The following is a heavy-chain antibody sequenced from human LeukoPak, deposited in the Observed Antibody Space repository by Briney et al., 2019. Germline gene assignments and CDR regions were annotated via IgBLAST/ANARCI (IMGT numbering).Heavy chain of an antibody. V-gene: IGHV3-53*01. Sequence: GGSLRLSCAASGFTVSSNYMSWVRQAPGKGLEWVSIIYSGGSTYYADSVEGRFTISRDNSKNTLYLQMNSLRAEDTAVYYCAREGIVGSTRDYWGQGTLVTVSS. CDR1: GFTVSSNY. CDR3: AREGIVGSTRDY. D-gene: IGHD1-26*01. CDR2: IYSGGST. J-gene: IGHJ4*02.